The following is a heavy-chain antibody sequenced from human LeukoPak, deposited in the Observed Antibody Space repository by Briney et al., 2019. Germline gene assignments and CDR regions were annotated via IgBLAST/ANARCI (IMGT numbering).Heavy chain of an antibody. CDR2: ISYDGSNK. Sequence: GGSLRLSCAASGFTFSSYGIHWVRQAPGKGLEWVAVISYDGSNKYYADSVKGRFTISRDTSKNTLYLQMNSLRAEATAVYYCANRDAVAGTPPFDYWGQGTLVTVSS. D-gene: IGHD6-19*01. CDR1: GFTFSSYG. CDR3: ANRDAVAGTPPFDY. V-gene: IGHV3-30*18. J-gene: IGHJ4*02.